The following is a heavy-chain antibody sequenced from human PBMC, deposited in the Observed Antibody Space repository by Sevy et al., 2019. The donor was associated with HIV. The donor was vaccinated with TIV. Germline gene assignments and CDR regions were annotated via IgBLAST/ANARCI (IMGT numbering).Heavy chain of an antibody. D-gene: IGHD3-10*01. Sequence: ASVKFSCKASGYTFASNGISWVRQAPGQGLEWMGWIGIYNGNAKSAQKFQGRVTMTTDTSTSTAYMELGSLRSDDTAVYYCARVPTYYYGSATYFDYWGQGTLVTVSS. CDR3: ARVPTYYYGSATYFDY. V-gene: IGHV1-18*01. CDR1: GYTFASNG. J-gene: IGHJ4*02. CDR2: IGIYNGNA.